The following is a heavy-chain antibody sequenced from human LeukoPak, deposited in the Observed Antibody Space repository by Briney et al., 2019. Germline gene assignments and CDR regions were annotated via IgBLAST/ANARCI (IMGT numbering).Heavy chain of an antibody. V-gene: IGHV3-23*01. CDR1: GLTFSNYG. Sequence: GGSLRLSCAASGLTFSNYGMAWVRQAPGKGLEWVSAISGSGESTYNADSVKGRFTISRDNSKNTLYLQMNRLRAEDTAVYYCAKEGVGETKFHAFDIWGQGTMVTVSS. CDR3: AKEGVGETKFHAFDI. CDR2: ISGSGEST. D-gene: IGHD1-26*01. J-gene: IGHJ3*02.